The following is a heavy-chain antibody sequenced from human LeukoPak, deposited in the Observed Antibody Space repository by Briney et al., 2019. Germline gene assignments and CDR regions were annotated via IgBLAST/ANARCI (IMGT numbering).Heavy chain of an antibody. CDR1: GYTFTSYD. V-gene: IGHV1-69*04. CDR2: IIPILGIA. D-gene: IGHD3-22*01. J-gene: IGHJ4*02. Sequence: GASVKVSCKASGYTFTSYDINWVRQAPGQGLEWMGRIIPILGIANYAQKFQGRVTITADKSTSTAYMELSSLRSEDTAVYYCTEHSSGYYFDYWGQGTLVTVSS. CDR3: TEHSSGYYFDY.